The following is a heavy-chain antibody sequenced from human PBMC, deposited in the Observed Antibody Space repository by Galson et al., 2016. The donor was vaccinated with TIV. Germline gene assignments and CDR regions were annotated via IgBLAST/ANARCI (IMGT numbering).Heavy chain of an antibody. J-gene: IGHJ4*02. CDR3: ARDTRSGYSNGWPPFDY. Sequence: SVKASCKASGYTFTSNYVHWVRQAPGQGLEWMGFINPSGGVTFYTRKSQGRVTMTTDTSTSTVYMEMSSLSSEDAAVYFCARDTRSGYSNGWPPFDYWGQGTLVTVSS. CDR1: GYTFTSNY. V-gene: IGHV1-46*03. D-gene: IGHD6-25*01. CDR2: INPSGGVT.